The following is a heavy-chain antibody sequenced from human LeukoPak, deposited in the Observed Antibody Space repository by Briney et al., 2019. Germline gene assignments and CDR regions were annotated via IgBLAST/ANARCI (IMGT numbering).Heavy chain of an antibody. J-gene: IGHJ4*02. CDR2: ISYDGSDE. V-gene: IGHV3-30*03. Sequence: GGSLRLSCAASAFTFSSYGMHWVRQAPGKGLEWVAVISYDGSDEYYADSVKGRFTISRDNAKDSLYLQMNSLRAEDTAVYYCVRESIGFDYWGQGTLVTVSS. CDR3: VRESIGFDY. CDR1: AFTFSSYG. D-gene: IGHD2-15*01.